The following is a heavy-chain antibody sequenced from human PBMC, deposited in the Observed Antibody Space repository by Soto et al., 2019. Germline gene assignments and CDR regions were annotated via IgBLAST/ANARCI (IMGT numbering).Heavy chain of an antibody. CDR2: MNPNSGNT. J-gene: IGHJ6*02. Sequence: QVQLVQSGAEVKKPGASVKVSCKASGYTFTSYDINWVRQATGQGLAWMGWMNPNSGNTGYAQKFQGRVTMTRNTSISTAYMELSSLRSEDTAVYYCARDDDDYVWGSHYYYGMDVWGQGTTVTVSS. V-gene: IGHV1-8*01. CDR1: GYTFTSYD. D-gene: IGHD3-16*01. CDR3: ARDDDDYVWGSHYYYGMDV.